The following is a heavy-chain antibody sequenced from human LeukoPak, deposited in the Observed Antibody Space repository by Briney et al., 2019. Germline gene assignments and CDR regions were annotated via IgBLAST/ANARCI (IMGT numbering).Heavy chain of an antibody. CDR2: IIPIFGIA. CDR3: AREDGVEQPGMDV. V-gene: IGHV1-69*04. D-gene: IGHD1/OR15-1a*01. Sequence: ASVTVSCKASGGTFSSYAISWVRQAPGQGLEWMGRIIPIFGIANYAQKFQGRVTITADKSTSTAYMELSSLRSEDTAVYYCAREDGVEQPGMDVWGQGTTVTVS. CDR1: GGTFSSYA. J-gene: IGHJ6*02.